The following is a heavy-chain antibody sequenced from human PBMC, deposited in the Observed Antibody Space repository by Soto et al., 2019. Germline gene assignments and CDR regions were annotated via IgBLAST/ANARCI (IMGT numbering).Heavy chain of an antibody. Sequence: PGGSLRLSCAASGFTVSSYYMSWVRQAPGKGLEWVSVIYSSGNTYYADSVRGRFTISRDNSKNTLYLQMNSLRDEDTAVYYCARSGGVYYYEEWGQGTLGTVSS. CDR3: ARSGGVYYYEE. V-gene: IGHV3-53*01. D-gene: IGHD3-22*01. CDR1: GFTVSSYY. J-gene: IGHJ4*02. CDR2: IYSSGNT.